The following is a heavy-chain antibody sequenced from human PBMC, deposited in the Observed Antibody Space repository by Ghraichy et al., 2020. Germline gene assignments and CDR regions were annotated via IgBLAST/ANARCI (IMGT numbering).Heavy chain of an antibody. D-gene: IGHD6-13*01. J-gene: IGHJ6*04. Sequence: GESLNISCVASGLMFSTNTMNWVRQAPGKGLEWVSSISSSTRYIYYADSVKGRFTISRDNSENTLYLQMNSLRAEDTAVYYCAKEIALAGRCNYYYGTDVWSKGATVTGS. CDR1: GLMFSTNT. V-gene: IGHV3-21*04. CDR3: AKEIALAGRCNYYYGTDV. CDR2: ISSSTRYI.